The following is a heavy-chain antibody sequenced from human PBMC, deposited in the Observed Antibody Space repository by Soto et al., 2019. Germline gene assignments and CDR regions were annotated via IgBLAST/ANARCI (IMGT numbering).Heavy chain of an antibody. CDR3: ARDHDGGGTFDY. CDR1: GFTVSSNY. D-gene: IGHD3-16*01. Sequence: EVQLVESGGGLVQPRGSLRLSCAASGFTVSSNYMSWVRQAPGKGLEWVSVIYSGGSTYYADSLKGRFTISRDNSKNTLYLQMNSLRAEDTAVYNCARDHDGGGTFDYWGQGTLVTVSS. J-gene: IGHJ4*02. V-gene: IGHV3-66*01. CDR2: IYSGGST.